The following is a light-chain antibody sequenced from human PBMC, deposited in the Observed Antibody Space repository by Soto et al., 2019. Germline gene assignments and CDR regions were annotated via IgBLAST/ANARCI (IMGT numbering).Light chain of an antibody. CDR2: AAS. CDR1: QSISSY. J-gene: IGKJ2*01. Sequence: DIQMTQSPSSLSASVGDRVTITCRASQSISSYLNWYQQKPGKAPKLLIYAASSLQSGDPSRFSGSGSGTDFTLTISSLXXEDFATYYCQQSYSTPHTFGQGTKLEX. V-gene: IGKV1-39*01. CDR3: QQSYSTPHT.